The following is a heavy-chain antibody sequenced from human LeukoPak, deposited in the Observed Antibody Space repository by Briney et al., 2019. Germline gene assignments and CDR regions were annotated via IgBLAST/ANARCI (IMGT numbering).Heavy chain of an antibody. CDR1: GGSISSGGYS. CDR2: IYHSGST. Sequence: SQTLFLTCAVSGGSISSGGYSWRWIRQPPGKGLEWIGYIYHSGSTYYNPSLKSRVTISVDRSKNQFSLKLSSVTAADTAVYYCARALPGDLGSYFDYWGQGTLVTVSS. CDR3: ARALPGDLGSYFDY. J-gene: IGHJ4*02. D-gene: IGHD7-27*01. V-gene: IGHV4-30-2*01.